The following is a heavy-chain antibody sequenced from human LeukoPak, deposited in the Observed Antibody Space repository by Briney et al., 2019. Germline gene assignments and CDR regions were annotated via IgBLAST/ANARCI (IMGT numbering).Heavy chain of an antibody. CDR3: ASQSRYGLDY. V-gene: IGHV3-48*03. CDR1: GFTFSGFE. CDR2: ISTSGSTI. Sequence: GGSLRLSCAASGFTFSGFEMHWVRQAPGKGLEWVAYISTSGSTIYYAASVKGRFTFSRDNARNSLYLQMNSLRAEDTAVYYCASQSRYGLDYWGQGSLVTVSS. D-gene: IGHD5-12*01. J-gene: IGHJ4*02.